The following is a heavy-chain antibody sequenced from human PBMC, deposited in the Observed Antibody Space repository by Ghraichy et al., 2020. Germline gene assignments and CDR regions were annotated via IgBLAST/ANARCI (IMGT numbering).Heavy chain of an antibody. CDR1: GGSISSYY. J-gene: IGHJ6*02. CDR2: IYYGGST. CDR3: ARVMDYYYYGMDV. Sequence: SETLSLTCTVSGGSISSYYWSWIRQPPGKGLEWIGYIYYGGSTNYNPSLKSRVTISVDTSKNQFSLKLSSVTAADTAVYYCARVMDYYYYGMDVWGQGTTVTVSS. D-gene: IGHD3-10*01. V-gene: IGHV4-59*01.